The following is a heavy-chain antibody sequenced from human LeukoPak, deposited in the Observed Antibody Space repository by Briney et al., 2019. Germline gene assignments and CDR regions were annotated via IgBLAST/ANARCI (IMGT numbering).Heavy chain of an antibody. CDR3: ARETYDSFTGWFDP. V-gene: IGHV1-18*01. Sequence: ASVKVSCKASGYTFTSYGISWVRQAPGQGLEWMGWISAYNGNTNYAQKLQGRVTMTTDTSTSTAYMELRSLRSDDTAVYYCARETYDSFTGWFDPWGQGTLVTVSS. J-gene: IGHJ5*02. CDR1: GYTFTSYG. D-gene: IGHD3-22*01. CDR2: ISAYNGNT.